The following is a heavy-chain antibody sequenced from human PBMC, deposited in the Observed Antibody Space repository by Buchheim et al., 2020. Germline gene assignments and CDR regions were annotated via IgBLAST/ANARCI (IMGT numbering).Heavy chain of an antibody. CDR3: ARVLRGGLLPYYYYGMDV. J-gene: IGHJ6*02. CDR1: GGSISSYY. CDR2: IYYSGST. Sequence: QVQLQESGPGLVKPSETLSLTCTVSGGSISSYYWSWIRQPPGKGLEWIGYIYYSGSTNYNPSLKSRVTISVDTSKNQFPLKLSSVTAADTAVYYCARVLRGGLLPYYYYGMDVWGQGTT. V-gene: IGHV4-59*01. D-gene: IGHD3-22*01.